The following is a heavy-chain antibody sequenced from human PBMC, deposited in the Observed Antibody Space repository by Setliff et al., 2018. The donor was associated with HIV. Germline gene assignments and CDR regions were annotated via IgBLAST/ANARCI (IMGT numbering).Heavy chain of an antibody. V-gene: IGHV4-4*02. J-gene: IGHJ4*02. CDR3: ASVGKNYYGSGSIGSLDY. CDR2: IFHGGNT. CDR1: GGPIRSPNW. D-gene: IGHD3-10*01. Sequence: SETLSLTCTVSGGPIRSPNWWSWVRQPPGKGLEWIGEIFHGGNTNYSPSLESRVTLSVDKSKNQCSLRLRSVTAADTAVYYCASVGKNYYGSGSIGSLDYWGQGTMVTVSS.